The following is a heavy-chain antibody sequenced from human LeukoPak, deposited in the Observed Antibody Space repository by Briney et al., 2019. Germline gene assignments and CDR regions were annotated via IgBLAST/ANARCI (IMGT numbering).Heavy chain of an antibody. CDR1: GFTFSSYA. CDR2: ISGSGGST. CDR3: AKVSHYDFWSGYRFDP. J-gene: IGHJ5*02. D-gene: IGHD3-3*01. V-gene: IGHV3-23*01. Sequence: GGSLRLSCAASGFTFSSYAMSWVRQAPGKGLEWVSAISGSGGSTYYADSVEGRFTIFRDNSKNTLYLQMNSLRAEDTAVYYCAKVSHYDFWSGYRFDPWGQGTLVTVSS.